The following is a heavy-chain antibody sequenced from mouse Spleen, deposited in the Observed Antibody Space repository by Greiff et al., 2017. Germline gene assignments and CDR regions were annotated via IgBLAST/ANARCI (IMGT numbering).Heavy chain of an antibody. V-gene: IGHV1-81*01. CDR3: ARWDYGYDGGYYYAMDY. CDR1: GYTFTDYV. Sequence: QVQLQQSGPELVKPGASVKMSCKASGYTFTDYVISWVKQRTGQGLEWIGEIYPGSGSTYYNEKFKGKATLTADKSSNTAYMQLSSLTSEDSAVYFCARWDYGYDGGYYYAMDYWGQGTSVTVSS. CDR2: IYPGSGST. D-gene: IGHD2-2*01. J-gene: IGHJ4*01.